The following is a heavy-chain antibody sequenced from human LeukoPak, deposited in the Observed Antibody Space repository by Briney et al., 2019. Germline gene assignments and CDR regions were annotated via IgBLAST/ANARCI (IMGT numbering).Heavy chain of an antibody. Sequence: GESLRLSCVVSGLTYSDSYMSWIRQAPGKGLEWVANIKQDGSEKYYVDSVKGRFTISRDNAKNSLCLQMNSLRAEDTAVYYCASVPAATDYYYYYMDVWGKGTTVTVSS. V-gene: IGHV3-7*01. J-gene: IGHJ6*03. CDR3: ASVPAATDYYYYYMDV. CDR2: IKQDGSEK. D-gene: IGHD2-2*01. CDR1: GLTYSDSY.